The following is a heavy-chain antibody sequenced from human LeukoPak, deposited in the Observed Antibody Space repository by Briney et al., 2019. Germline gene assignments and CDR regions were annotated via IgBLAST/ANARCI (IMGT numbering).Heavy chain of an antibody. D-gene: IGHD2/OR15-2a*01. CDR1: GYTFTSYA. CDR3: ARDFSGGDYFDY. CDR2: INAGNGNT. J-gene: IGHJ4*02. V-gene: IGHV1-3*01. Sequence: ASVKVSCKASGYTFTSYAMHWVRQAPGQRLEWMGWINAGNGNTKYSQKFQGRVTITRDTSASTAYMELSSLRSEDTAVYYCARDFSGGDYFDYWGQGTLVTVSS.